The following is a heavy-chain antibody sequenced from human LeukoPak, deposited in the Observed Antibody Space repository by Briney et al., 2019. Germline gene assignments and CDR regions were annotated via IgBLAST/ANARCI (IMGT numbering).Heavy chain of an antibody. Sequence: AGGSLRLSCAASGFTFSSYAMSWVRQAPGKGLDWVAFTRFDGSDKKYADSAKGRFTISRGNSKNTLYLQMNGLRPEDTGIYYCVRDAGNYYAGAFDIWGQGTMVTVST. J-gene: IGHJ3*02. CDR3: VRDAGNYYAGAFDI. V-gene: IGHV3-30*02. D-gene: IGHD3-10*01. CDR2: TRFDGSDK. CDR1: GFTFSSYA.